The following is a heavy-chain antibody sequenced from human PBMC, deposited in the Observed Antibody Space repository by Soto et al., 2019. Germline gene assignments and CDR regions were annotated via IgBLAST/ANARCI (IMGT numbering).Heavy chain of an antibody. Sequence: QLQLQESGPGLVKPSETLSLTCTVSGGSISSSNYYWGWIRQPPGKGLGWIGSIYYSGSTYYTPSLKSRVTISVDTSKNQFSLKLSSVTAADTAVYYCATQEVGGSYVYTFDPWGQGTLVTVSS. CDR3: ATQEVGGSYVYTFDP. D-gene: IGHD1-26*01. J-gene: IGHJ5*02. CDR2: IYYSGST. CDR1: GGSISSSNYY. V-gene: IGHV4-39*01.